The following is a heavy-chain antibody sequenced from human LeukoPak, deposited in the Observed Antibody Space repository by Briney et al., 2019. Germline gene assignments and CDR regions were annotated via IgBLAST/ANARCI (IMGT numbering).Heavy chain of an antibody. V-gene: IGHV4-59*08. J-gene: IGHJ4*02. CDR3: ARLPDSEDY. D-gene: IGHD2-21*01. CDR2: IYYSGST. Sequence: SETLSLTCTVSGGSISSYYWSWIRQPPGKGLEWIGYIYYSGSTNYNPSLKSRVTISVDTSKNQFSLKLSSVPAADTAVYYCARLPDSEDYWSQGTLVTVSS. CDR1: GGSISSYY.